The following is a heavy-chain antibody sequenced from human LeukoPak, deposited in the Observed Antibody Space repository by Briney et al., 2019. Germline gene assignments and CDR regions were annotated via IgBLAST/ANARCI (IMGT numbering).Heavy chain of an antibody. CDR3: AKGSYYDSSGSFYFDY. D-gene: IGHD3-22*01. Sequence: GGSLRLSCAASGFTFSSYAMSWVRQAPGKGLEWVSGISGSGDNTYYADSVKGRFTISRDNSKSTLYVQVNSLGTEDTAAYYCAKGSYYDSSGSFYFDYWGQGTLVTVSS. J-gene: IGHJ4*02. V-gene: IGHV3-23*01. CDR2: ISGSGDNT. CDR1: GFTFSSYA.